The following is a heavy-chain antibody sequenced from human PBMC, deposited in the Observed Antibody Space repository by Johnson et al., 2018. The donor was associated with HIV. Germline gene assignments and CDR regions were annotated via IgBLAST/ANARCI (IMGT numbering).Heavy chain of an antibody. CDR3: ARAIAVAEGDAFDI. D-gene: IGHD6-19*01. Sequence: QVQLVESGGGVVQLSCAASGFTFSTYSMHWVRQAPGKGLEWVAVISYDGSNKYYADSVKGRFTISRDNSKNTLYLQMNSVRAEDTAVYYCARAIAVAEGDAFDIWGQGTMVTVSS. CDR1: GFTFSTYS. J-gene: IGHJ3*02. V-gene: IGHV3-30-3*01. CDR2: ISYDGSNK.